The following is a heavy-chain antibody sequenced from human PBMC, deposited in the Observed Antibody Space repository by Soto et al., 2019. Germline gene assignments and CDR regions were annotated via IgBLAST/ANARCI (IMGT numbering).Heavy chain of an antibody. J-gene: IGHJ4*02. CDR3: ARLTGVFRLVLDY. CDR2: INPHGGST. Sequence: ASVKVSCKAPRDTFTSYYINWVRQAPGQGLEWMGVINPHGGSTLYAQHFRGRVTMTRDSSTSTVYMELRSLTSEDTAIYYCARLTGVFRLVLDYWGQGTQVTVSS. D-gene: IGHD3-16*01. V-gene: IGHV1-46*01. CDR1: RDTFTSYY.